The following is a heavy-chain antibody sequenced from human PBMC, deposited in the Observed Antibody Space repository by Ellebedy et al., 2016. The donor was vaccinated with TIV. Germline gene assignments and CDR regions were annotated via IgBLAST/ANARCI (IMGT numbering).Heavy chain of an antibody. J-gene: IGHJ6*02. CDR2: ISAYNGNT. V-gene: IGHV1-18*01. Sequence: ASVKVSXXASGYTFTSYGISWVRQAPGQGLEWMGWISAYNGNTNYAQKLQGRVTMTTDTSTSTAYMELRSLRSDDTAVYYCARDLLRYSSGWYADGYYGMDVWGQGTTVTVSS. CDR3: ARDLLRYSSGWYADGYYGMDV. CDR1: GYTFTSYG. D-gene: IGHD6-19*01.